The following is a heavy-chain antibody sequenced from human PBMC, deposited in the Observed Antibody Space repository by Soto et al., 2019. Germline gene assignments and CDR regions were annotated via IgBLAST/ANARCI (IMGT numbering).Heavy chain of an antibody. V-gene: IGHV3-30*18. Sequence: GGSLRLSCVASGFTFSSYGIHWVRQAPGKGLEWVAVVSSDGYTTYYANSVKGRFTISRDNSKNTLYLQMNSLRAEDTAVYYCAKEGYSSGWYIQYWGQGTLVTVSS. J-gene: IGHJ1*01. CDR2: VSSDGYTT. CDR3: AKEGYSSGWYIQY. D-gene: IGHD6-19*01. CDR1: GFTFSSYG.